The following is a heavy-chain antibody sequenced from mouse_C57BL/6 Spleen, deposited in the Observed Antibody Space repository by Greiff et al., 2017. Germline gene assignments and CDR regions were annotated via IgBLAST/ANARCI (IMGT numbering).Heavy chain of an antibody. V-gene: IGHV1-52*01. D-gene: IGHD1-1*01. CDR3: ARDYGSWGYFDV. CDR1: GYTFTSYW. J-gene: IGHJ1*03. Sequence: QVQLQQPGAELVRPGSSVKLSCKASGYTFTSYWMHWVKQRPIQGLEWIGNIDPSDSETHYNQKFKDKATLTVDKSSSTAYMQLSSLTSEDSAVYYCARDYGSWGYFDVWGTGTTVTVSS. CDR2: IDPSDSET.